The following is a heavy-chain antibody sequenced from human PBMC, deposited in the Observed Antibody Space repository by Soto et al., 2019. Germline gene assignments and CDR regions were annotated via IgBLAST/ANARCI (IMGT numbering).Heavy chain of an antibody. CDR2: IYYSGST. V-gene: IGHV4-31*03. D-gene: IGHD3-22*01. J-gene: IGHJ4*02. Sequence: QVQLQESGPGLVKPSQTLSLTCTVSGGSISSGGYYWSWIRQHPGKGLEWIGYIYYSGSTYYNPSLKSRVTIPVDTSKNQFSLKLSSVTAADTAVYYCARAHYYDSSGYYYRFDYWGQGTLVTVSS. CDR3: ARAHYYDSSGYYYRFDY. CDR1: GGSISSGGYY.